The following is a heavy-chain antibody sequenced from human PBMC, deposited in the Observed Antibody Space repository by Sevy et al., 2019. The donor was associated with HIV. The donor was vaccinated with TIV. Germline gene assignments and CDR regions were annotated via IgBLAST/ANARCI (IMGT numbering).Heavy chain of an antibody. V-gene: IGHV3-48*02. J-gene: IGHJ5*02. CDR2: ISRTSTTT. D-gene: IGHD3-22*01. CDR3: AREEYYYDSREENWFDP. Sequence: GGSLRLSCKASGFTFSTYSMHWVRQAPGKGLEWVSSISRTSTTTYYADSAKGRFTISRDNAKNSLYLQMNSLRDEDTAVYDCAREEYYYDSREENWFDPWGQGTLVTVSS. CDR1: GFTFSTYS.